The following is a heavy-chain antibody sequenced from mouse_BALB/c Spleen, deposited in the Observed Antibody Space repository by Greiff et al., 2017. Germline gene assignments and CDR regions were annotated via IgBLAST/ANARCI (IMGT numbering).Heavy chain of an antibody. Sequence: EVQLVESGGGLVQPGGSRKLSCAASGFTFSSFGMHWVRQAPEKGLEWVAYISSGSSTIYYADTVKGRFTISRDNPKNTLFLQMTSLRSEDTAMYYCARRGNGNYAYAMDYWGQGTSVTVSS. V-gene: IGHV5-17*02. J-gene: IGHJ4*01. D-gene: IGHD2-1*01. CDR1: GFTFSSFG. CDR2: ISSGSSTI. CDR3: ARRGNGNYAYAMDY.